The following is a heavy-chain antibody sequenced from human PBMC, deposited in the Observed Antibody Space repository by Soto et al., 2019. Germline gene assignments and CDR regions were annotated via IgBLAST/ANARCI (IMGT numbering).Heavy chain of an antibody. CDR2: IIPIFGTA. CDR1: GGTFSSYS. V-gene: IGHV1-69*01. Sequence: QVQLVQSGAEVKKPGSSVKVSCKASGGTFSSYSISWVRQAPGQGLEWMGGIIPIFGTANYAQKFQGRVTITADESTXXXXXXXXXXXXXXXXXXXXXXXXXXXXXXXSCLFDYWGQGTLVTVSS. J-gene: IGHJ4*02. CDR3: XXXXXXXXXXXSCLFDY.